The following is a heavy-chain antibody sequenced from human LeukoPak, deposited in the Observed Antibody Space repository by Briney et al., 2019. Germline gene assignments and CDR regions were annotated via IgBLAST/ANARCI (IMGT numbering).Heavy chain of an antibody. CDR3: ARDAGSSGYYSPFDY. V-gene: IGHV1-2*02. J-gene: IGHJ4*02. CDR2: INPNSGGT. Sequence: GASVKVSCKASGYTFTGYYMHWVRQAPGQGLEWMGWINPNSGGTNYAQKFQGRVTMTRDTSISTAYMELSRLRSDDTAVYYCARDAGSSGYYSPFDYWGQGTLVTVSS. CDR1: GYTFTGYY. D-gene: IGHD3-22*01.